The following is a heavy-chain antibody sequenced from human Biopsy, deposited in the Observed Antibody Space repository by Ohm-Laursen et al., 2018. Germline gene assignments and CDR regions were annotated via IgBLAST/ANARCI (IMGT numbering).Heavy chain of an antibody. Sequence: SLRLSCAASGFIFSDYYMSWIRQAPGKGLEWVSNINSVGTIYYADSVRGRFTISRDNSENTLYLQMNSLRAEDTAVYYCAKGQVVVGAFDIWGQGTVVTVSS. CDR2: INSVGTI. V-gene: IGHV3-11*01. J-gene: IGHJ3*02. CDR3: AKGQVVVGAFDI. CDR1: GFIFSDYY. D-gene: IGHD2-15*01.